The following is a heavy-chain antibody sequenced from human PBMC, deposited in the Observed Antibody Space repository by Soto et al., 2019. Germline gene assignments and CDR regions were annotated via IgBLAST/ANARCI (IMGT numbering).Heavy chain of an antibody. Sequence: QVQLVQSGAEVKKPGSSVKVSCKASGGTFSSYAISWVRQSPGQGLEWMGVIIPIFGTANYAQKFQGRVTITEDESTSTAYMELSSLRSEDTAVYYCARVYYYGSGSYGANWFDPWGQGPLVTVSS. CDR1: GGTFSSYA. D-gene: IGHD3-10*01. CDR2: IIPIFGTA. CDR3: ARVYYYGSGSYGANWFDP. J-gene: IGHJ5*02. V-gene: IGHV1-69*01.